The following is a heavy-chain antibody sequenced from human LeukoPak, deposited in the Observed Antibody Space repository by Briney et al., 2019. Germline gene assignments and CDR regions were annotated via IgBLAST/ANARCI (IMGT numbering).Heavy chain of an antibody. CDR2: ISYIGST. J-gene: IGHJ4*02. D-gene: IGHD6-19*01. CDR1: GGSISSSY. V-gene: IGHV4-59*08. Sequence: SETLSLTCTVSGGSISSSYWSWIRQPPGKGLEWIGYISYIGSTNYNPSLKSRVTVSVDTSRNQFSLKLTSVTAADTAVYYCARGPTGYSSGWYYWGQGTLVTVSS. CDR3: ARGPTGYSSGWYY.